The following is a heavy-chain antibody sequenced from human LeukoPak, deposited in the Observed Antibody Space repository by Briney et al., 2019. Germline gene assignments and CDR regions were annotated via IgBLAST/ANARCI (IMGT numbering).Heavy chain of an antibody. D-gene: IGHD6-13*01. CDR1: GFTFSSYA. CDR3: SKSSSWYSGYFDY. CDR2: ISGSGGST. J-gene: IGHJ4*02. Sequence: GGSLRLSCAASGFTFSSYAMSWVRQAPGKGLEWVSAISGSGGSTYYADSVKGRFTISRDNSKNTLYLQMNSLRAEDTAVYYCSKSSSWYSGYFDYWGQGTLVTVSS. V-gene: IGHV3-23*01.